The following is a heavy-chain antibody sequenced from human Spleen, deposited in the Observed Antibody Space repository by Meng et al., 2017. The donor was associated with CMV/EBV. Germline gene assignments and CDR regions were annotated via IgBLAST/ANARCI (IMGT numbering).Heavy chain of an antibody. D-gene: IGHD2-15*01. Sequence: ASVKVSCKASGYTFTAYYIDWVRQAPGQGLEWIGWINPNSGGTNYAQKFQGRVTMTRDTSTSTAYMELSGLRSDDTAVYYCARDSAATVDYWGQGTLVTVSS. V-gene: IGHV1-2*02. J-gene: IGHJ4*02. CDR1: GYTFTAYY. CDR2: INPNSGGT. CDR3: ARDSAATVDY.